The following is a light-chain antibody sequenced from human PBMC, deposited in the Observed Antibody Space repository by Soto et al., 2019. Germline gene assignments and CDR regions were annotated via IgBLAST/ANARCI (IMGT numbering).Light chain of an antibody. CDR3: QQYVSAPLT. J-gene: IGKJ1*01. Sequence: EIVLTHSPDTLSLSPGERATLSCRASLTVTNNYLAWYQQKAGQAPRLVIYDASTRATGIPGRFSASWSGTDCTLTISSRDPEDFAVYFCQQYVSAPLTFGQGTKVEVK. V-gene: IGKV3-20*01. CDR2: DAS. CDR1: LTVTNNY.